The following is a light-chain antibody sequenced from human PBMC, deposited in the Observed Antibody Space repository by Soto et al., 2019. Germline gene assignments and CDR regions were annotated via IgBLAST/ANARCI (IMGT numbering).Light chain of an antibody. CDR3: AAWDDSLSGSDV. J-gene: IGLJ1*01. CDR2: RND. Sequence: QSVLTQPPSASGTPGQRVTVSCSGSSSNIGNNYVFWYQHLPGTAPKLLIYRNDQRPSGVSARFSGSKSGTSASLAISGLRSEDQADYYCAAWDDSLSGSDVFGPGTKLTVL. CDR1: SSNIGNNY. V-gene: IGLV1-47*01.